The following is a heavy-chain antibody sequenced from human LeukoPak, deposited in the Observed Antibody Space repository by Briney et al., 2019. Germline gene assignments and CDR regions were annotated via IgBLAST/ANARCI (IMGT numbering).Heavy chain of an antibody. D-gene: IGHD3-16*01. Sequence: SQTLSLTCTVSGGSISSGGYYWSWIRQHPGKGLEWIGYIYYSGSTYYNPSLKSRVTISVDTSKNQFSLKLSSVTTADTAVYYCARVADIRLGDPNWFDPWGQGTLVTVSS. CDR3: ARVADIRLGDPNWFDP. J-gene: IGHJ5*02. CDR2: IYYSGST. V-gene: IGHV4-31*03. CDR1: GGSISSGGYY.